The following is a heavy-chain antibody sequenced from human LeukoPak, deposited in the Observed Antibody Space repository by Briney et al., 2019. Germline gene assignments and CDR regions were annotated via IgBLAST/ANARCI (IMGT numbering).Heavy chain of an antibody. D-gene: IGHD2-21*02. CDR1: GGSFSGYY. CDR2: IGGSGSFT. J-gene: IGHJ4*02. CDR3: ATLTLSY. Sequence: ETLSLTCAVYGGSFSGYYWSWVRQAPGKGLEWVSAIGGSGSFTYYVDPVKGRFTISRDNYRNTLYLQMNSLRVEDTAVYYCATLTLSYWGQGTLVTVSS. V-gene: IGHV3-23*01.